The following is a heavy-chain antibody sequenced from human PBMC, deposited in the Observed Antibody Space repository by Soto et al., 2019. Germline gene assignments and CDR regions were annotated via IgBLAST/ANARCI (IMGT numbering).Heavy chain of an antibody. J-gene: IGHJ6*02. CDR2: LIPLFGSA. Sequence: ASVKVCGEASGGTFSNSAISWVRQAPGQGLEWMGGLIPLFGSANYAQKFQSRVTITADKSTNTAYMELNSLTSEDTAVYYCARGRELRFLDRGGYYYYGMDVWGQGTTVTVSS. V-gene: IGHV1-69*06. CDR1: GGTFSNSA. D-gene: IGHD3-3*01. CDR3: ARGRELRFLDRGGYYYYGMDV.